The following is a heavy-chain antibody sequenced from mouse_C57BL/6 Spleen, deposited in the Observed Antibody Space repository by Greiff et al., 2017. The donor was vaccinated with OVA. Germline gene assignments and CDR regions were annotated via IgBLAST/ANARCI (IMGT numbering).Heavy chain of an antibody. Sequence: EVQLQESGGGLVKPGGSLKLSCAASGFTFSDYGMHWVRQAPEKGLEWVAYISSGSSTIYYADTVKGRFTISRDNAKNTLFLQMTSLRSEDTAMYDCARGLGGAMDYWGQGPSVTVSS. V-gene: IGHV5-17*01. J-gene: IGHJ4*01. CDR2: ISSGSSTI. CDR3: ARGLGGAMDY. D-gene: IGHD4-1*01. CDR1: GFTFSDYG.